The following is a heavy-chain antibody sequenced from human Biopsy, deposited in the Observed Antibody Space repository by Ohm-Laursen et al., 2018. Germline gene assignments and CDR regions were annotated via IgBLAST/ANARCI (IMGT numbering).Heavy chain of an antibody. CDR2: IYSSGGT. J-gene: IGHJ1*01. CDR3: ARGSNEYGGLYFPH. Sequence: SDTLSLTCTVSGGSIISYYWNWIRQPAGKGLEWIGRIYSSGGTKYNPSLKSRVTISLDTSRKHFSLRLTSLAAADTAVYYCARGSNEYGGLYFPHWGQGTLATVSS. D-gene: IGHD4-23*01. V-gene: IGHV4-4*07. CDR1: GGSIISYY.